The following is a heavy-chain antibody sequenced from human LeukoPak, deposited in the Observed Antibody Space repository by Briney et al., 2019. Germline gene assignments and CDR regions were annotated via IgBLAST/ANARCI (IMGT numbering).Heavy chain of an antibody. CDR1: VYTFTSYY. CDR2: INPSGGST. J-gene: IGHJ4*02. V-gene: IGHV1-46*01. D-gene: IGHD4-23*01. Sequence: ASVKVSCKASVYTFTSYYIHWVRQAPGQGLEWMGIINPSGGSTSYAQKFQGRVTMTRDTSTSTVYMELSSLTSEDTAVHYCARDRALRAVVGSFDYWGQGTLVTVSS. CDR3: ARDRALRAVVGSFDY.